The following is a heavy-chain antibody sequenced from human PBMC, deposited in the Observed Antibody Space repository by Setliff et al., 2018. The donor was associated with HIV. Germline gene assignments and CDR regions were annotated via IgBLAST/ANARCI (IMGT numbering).Heavy chain of an antibody. J-gene: IGHJ4*02. V-gene: IGHV4-38-2*01. Sequence: SETLSLTCAVSGYSISSGYYWGWIRQPPGKGLEWIGLIYRSGSTYYNPSLKSRVTISVDTSKNQFSLKLSSVTAADTAVYYCARSFGSMAARPHPYFDFWGQGTPVTVSS. CDR3: ARSFGSMAARPHPYFDF. D-gene: IGHD6-6*01. CDR2: IYRSGST. CDR1: GYSISSGYY.